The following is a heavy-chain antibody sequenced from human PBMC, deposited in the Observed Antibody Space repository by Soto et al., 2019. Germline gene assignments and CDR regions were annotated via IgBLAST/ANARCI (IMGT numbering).Heavy chain of an antibody. D-gene: IGHD2-15*01. CDR2: ISVYTGNT. V-gene: IGHV1-18*01. J-gene: IGHJ3*02. CDR1: GYTFTSYG. Sequence: ASVKVSCKASGYTFTSYGINWVRQAPGQGLEWMGWISVYTGNTDYTQNLQGRVTMTTDTSTSTAYMELRSLRSDDTAVYYCARRCRGGSCYGAFDIWGQGTMVT. CDR3: ARRCRGGSCYGAFDI.